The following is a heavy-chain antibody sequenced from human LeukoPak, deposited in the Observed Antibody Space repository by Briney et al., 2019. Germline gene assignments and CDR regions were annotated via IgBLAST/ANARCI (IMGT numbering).Heavy chain of an antibody. CDR3: AKDRLPDSGWSLDY. D-gene: IGHD6-19*01. J-gene: IGHJ4*02. V-gene: IGHV3-23*01. CDR2: THGGGGSV. CDR1: GFTFSSYA. Sequence: TGGSLRLSCAASGFTFSSYAMHWVRQAPGKGLEWVSATHGGGGSVYYADSVKGRFTISRDNSKNTVYLQMNSLRAEDTAVYYCAKDRLPDSGWSLDYWGQGTLVTVSS.